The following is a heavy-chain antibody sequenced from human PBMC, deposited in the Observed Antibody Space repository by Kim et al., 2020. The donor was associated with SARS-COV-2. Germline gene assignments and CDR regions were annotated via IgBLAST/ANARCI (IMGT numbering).Heavy chain of an antibody. Sequence: GGSLRLSCAASGFTFSSYAMHWVRQAPGKGLEWVAVISYDGSNKYYADSVKGRFTISRDNSKNTLYLQMNSLRAEDTAVYYCAREAPWYYSSHAFDIWGQGTMVTVSS. CDR1: GFTFSSYA. CDR2: ISYDGSNK. D-gene: IGHD3-10*01. CDR3: AREAPWYYSSHAFDI. J-gene: IGHJ3*02. V-gene: IGHV3-30*04.